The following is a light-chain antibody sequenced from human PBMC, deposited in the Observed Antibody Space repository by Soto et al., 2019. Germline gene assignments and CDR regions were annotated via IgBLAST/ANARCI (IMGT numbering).Light chain of an antibody. Sequence: EIVMTQSPATLSVSPGERATLSCRASQSISTELAWYQQKPGQPPRLLIYSAATRATGVPARFTGSGSGSEFTLTISGLQSEDFAVYYCQQGQNSTRTFGQGTKLEI. CDR2: SAA. J-gene: IGKJ2*02. CDR1: QSISTE. V-gene: IGKV3-15*01. CDR3: QQGQNSTRT.